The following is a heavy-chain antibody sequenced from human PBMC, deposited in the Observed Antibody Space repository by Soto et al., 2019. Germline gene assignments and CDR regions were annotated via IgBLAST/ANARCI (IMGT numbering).Heavy chain of an antibody. CDR2: INHSGST. V-gene: IGHV4-34*01. Sequence: SETLSLTCTVSGGSISSYYWSWIRQPPGKGLEWIGEINHSGSTNYNPSLKSRVTISVDTSKNQFSLKLSSVTAADTAVYYCARAAPLDFNTYNWFDPWGQGTLVTVSS. CDR1: GGSISSYY. CDR3: ARAAPLDFNTYNWFDP. J-gene: IGHJ5*02.